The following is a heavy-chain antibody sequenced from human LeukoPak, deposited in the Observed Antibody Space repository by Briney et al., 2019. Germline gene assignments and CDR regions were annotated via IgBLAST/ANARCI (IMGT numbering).Heavy chain of an antibody. CDR2: IYHSGST. Sequence: SETLSLTCAVSGYSISSGYYWGWVRQPPGKGLEWIGSIYHSGSTYYNPSLKSRVTISVDTSKNQFSLKLSSVTAADTAVYYCASTRANWGPGHFDYWGQGTLVTVSS. CDR3: ASTRANWGPGHFDY. V-gene: IGHV4-38-2*01. J-gene: IGHJ4*02. CDR1: GYSISSGYY. D-gene: IGHD7-27*01.